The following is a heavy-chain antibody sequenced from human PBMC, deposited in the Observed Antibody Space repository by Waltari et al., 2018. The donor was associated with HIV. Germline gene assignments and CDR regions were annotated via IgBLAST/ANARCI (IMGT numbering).Heavy chain of an antibody. D-gene: IGHD3-3*01. CDR2: IFPGDPDT. CDR1: GYTFITYW. Sequence: EVQLVQSGAEVKNSGESLKISCQGSGYTFITYWIGWVRQMPGRGLEWMGVIFPGDPDTRYSPSFQGQVTISADKSINTAYLQWSSLRASDTAIYYCARLITIFGLIRGGFDMWGQGTMVTVSS. V-gene: IGHV5-51*01. J-gene: IGHJ3*02. CDR3: ARLITIFGLIRGGFDM.